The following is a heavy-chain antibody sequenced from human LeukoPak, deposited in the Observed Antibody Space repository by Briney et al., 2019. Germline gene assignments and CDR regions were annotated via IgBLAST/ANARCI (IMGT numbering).Heavy chain of an antibody. V-gene: IGHV1-3*01. CDR1: GYTFTSYG. J-gene: IGHJ6*02. Sequence: ASVKVSCKASGYTFTSYGISWVRQAPGQGLEWMGWINAGNGNTKYSQKFQGRVTITRDTSASTAYMELSSLRSEDTAVYYCAREGDYYYGMDVWGQGTTVTVSS. CDR3: AREGDYYYGMDV. CDR2: INAGNGNT.